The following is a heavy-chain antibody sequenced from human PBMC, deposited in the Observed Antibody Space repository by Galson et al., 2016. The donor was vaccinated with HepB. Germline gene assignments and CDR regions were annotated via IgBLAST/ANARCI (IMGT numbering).Heavy chain of an antibody. V-gene: IGHV3-21*01. CDR1: GFTFSGSA. Sequence: SLRLSCAASGFTFSGSAMHWVRQASGKGLEWVSSISSGSSYIYYADSVKGRFTISRDNAKNSLYLQMNSLRAEDTAVYYCARLVTSNSWYGWFDPWGQGTLVTVSS. CDR2: ISSGSSYI. J-gene: IGHJ5*02. CDR3: ARLVTSNSWYGWFDP. D-gene: IGHD6-13*01.